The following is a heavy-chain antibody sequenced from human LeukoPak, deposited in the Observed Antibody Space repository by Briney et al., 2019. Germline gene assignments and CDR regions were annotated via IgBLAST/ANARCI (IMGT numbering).Heavy chain of an antibody. CDR1: GGSISSSSYY. D-gene: IGHD1-26*01. CDR3: ARAPSVGSYDGWFDP. Sequence: SETLSLTCTVSGGSISSSSYYWGWIRQPPGKGLEWIGSMYYSGSTYYNPSLKSRVTISVDTSKHQFSLKLSSVPAADTAVYYCARAPSVGSYDGWFDPWGQGTLVTVSS. V-gene: IGHV4-39*07. CDR2: MYYSGST. J-gene: IGHJ5*02.